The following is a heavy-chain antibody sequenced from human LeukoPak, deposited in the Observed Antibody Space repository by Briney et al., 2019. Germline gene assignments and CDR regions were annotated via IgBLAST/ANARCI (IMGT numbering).Heavy chain of an antibody. CDR1: GFTLSNYA. J-gene: IGHJ5*02. V-gene: IGHV3-23*01. CDR3: AKGSALNWFDP. CDR2: ISGSGSNI. Sequence: GGSLRLSCAASGFTLSNYAMSWVRQAPGKGLEWVSAISGSGSNIYDADSVKGRFSISRDNSKNTLLLQLNSLRAEDTAVYYCAKGSALNWFDPWGQGTLVTVSS.